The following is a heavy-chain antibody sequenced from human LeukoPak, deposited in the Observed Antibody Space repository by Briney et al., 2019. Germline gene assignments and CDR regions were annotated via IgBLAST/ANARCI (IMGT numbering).Heavy chain of an antibody. CDR3: AKRGYCSGGSCYSPYYYYGMDV. CDR2: ISGSGGST. CDR1: GFTFSNAW. D-gene: IGHD2-15*01. J-gene: IGHJ6*02. V-gene: IGHV3-23*01. Sequence: GGSLRLSCAASGFTFSNAWMSWVRQAPGKGLEWVSAISGSGGSTYYADSVKGRFTISRDNSKNTLYLQMNSLRAEDTAVYYCAKRGYCSGGSCYSPYYYYGMDVWGQGTTVTVSS.